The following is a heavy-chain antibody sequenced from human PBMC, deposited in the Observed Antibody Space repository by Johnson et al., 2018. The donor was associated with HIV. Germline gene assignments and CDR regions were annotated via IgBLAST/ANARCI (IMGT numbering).Heavy chain of an antibody. Sequence: QVQLVESGGGVVQPGTSLRLSCAASGFTLSDFYMSWIRQAPGKGPEWLSYISARGSNIYYVDSVKGRFTISRDDAKNLLFLQMNSLRDEATAVYYCARDGESQQLPLGDAFDMWGQGTLVTVS. CDR2: ISARGSNI. V-gene: IGHV3-11*01. CDR3: ARDGESQQLPLGDAFDM. CDR1: GFTLSDFY. D-gene: IGHD6-13*01. J-gene: IGHJ3*02.